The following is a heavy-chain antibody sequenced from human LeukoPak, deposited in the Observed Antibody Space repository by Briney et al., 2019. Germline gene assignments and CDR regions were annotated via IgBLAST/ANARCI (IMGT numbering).Heavy chain of an antibody. J-gene: IGHJ3*02. V-gene: IGHV3-30-3*01. CDR1: GFTFSSYA. CDR3: ATHLTTPRDAFDI. CDR2: ISYDGSNK. Sequence: GGSLRLSCAASGFTFSSYAMHWVRQARGKGLEWVAVISYDGSNKYYADSVKGRFTISRDNSKNTLYLQMNSLRAEDRAVYYCATHLTTPRDAFDIWGQGTMVTVSS. D-gene: IGHD3-22*01.